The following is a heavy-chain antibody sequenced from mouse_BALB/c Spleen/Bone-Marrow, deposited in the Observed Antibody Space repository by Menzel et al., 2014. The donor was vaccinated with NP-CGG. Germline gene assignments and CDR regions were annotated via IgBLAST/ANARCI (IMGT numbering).Heavy chain of an antibody. D-gene: IGHD2-4*01. V-gene: IGHV5-12*02. Sequence: EVMVEESGGGLVQPGGSLKLSCATSGFTFSDYYMYWVRQTPEKRLEWVAYISNGGGSTYYPDTVKGRFTISRDNAKNTLYLQMSRLKSEDTAMYYCARHNYDETWFAYWGQGTLVTVSA. J-gene: IGHJ3*01. CDR1: GFTFSDYY. CDR3: ARHNYDETWFAY. CDR2: ISNGGGST.